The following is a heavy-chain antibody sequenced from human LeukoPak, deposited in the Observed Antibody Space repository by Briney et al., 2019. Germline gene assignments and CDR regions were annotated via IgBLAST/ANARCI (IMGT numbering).Heavy chain of an antibody. CDR3: ARVPPGFFGVGNWFDP. CDR2: INPRGGST. J-gene: IGHJ5*02. Sequence: GASVNVSCKASGYTFTSYYMHWVRQAPGQGLEWMGIINPRGGSTSYAQKFQGRVTMTRDTSTSTVYMELSSLRSEDTAVYYCARVPPGFFGVGNWFDPWGQGTLVTVSS. V-gene: IGHV1-46*01. CDR1: GYTFTSYY. D-gene: IGHD3-3*01.